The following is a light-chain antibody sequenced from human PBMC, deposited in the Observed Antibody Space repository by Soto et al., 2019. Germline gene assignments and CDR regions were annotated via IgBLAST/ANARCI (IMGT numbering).Light chain of an antibody. CDR2: DAS. CDR3: QQRSDWPWT. J-gene: IGKJ1*01. Sequence: EIVFTQSPSTLSLSPGDRATLSCRASQSVSTYVAWYRQRPGQAPRLLMFDASRRASGIPARLSGSGSGTDFTLTISSLEPEDFATYYCQQRSDWPWTFGQGTKVDIK. CDR1: QSVSTY. V-gene: IGKV3-11*01.